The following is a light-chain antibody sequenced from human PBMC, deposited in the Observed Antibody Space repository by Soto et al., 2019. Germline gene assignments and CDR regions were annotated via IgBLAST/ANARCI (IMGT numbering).Light chain of an antibody. CDR3: QQYGSSPIT. J-gene: IGKJ5*01. V-gene: IGKV3-20*01. CDR2: GVS. Sequence: EIVLTQSPGTLSLSPGERATLSCRASQSISSNYFAWYQQKPGQAPSLLIYGVSTRATGIPDRFSGSGSGTDFTLTISRLEPEDFAVYYCQQYGSSPITFGQGTRLEIK. CDR1: QSISSNY.